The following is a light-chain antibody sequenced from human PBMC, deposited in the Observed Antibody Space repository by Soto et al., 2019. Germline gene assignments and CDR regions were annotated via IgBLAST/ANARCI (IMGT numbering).Light chain of an antibody. CDR1: SSDVGRYNY. J-gene: IGLJ3*02. Sequence: QSALTQPASVSGSPGLSITISCTGTSSDVGRYNYVSWYQQHPGKAPKLMIYEVSNRPSGVSNRFSASKSGNTASLTISGLQAEDEADYYCTSYTSSTTWVFGGGTKLTVL. V-gene: IGLV2-14*01. CDR3: TSYTSSTTWV. CDR2: EVS.